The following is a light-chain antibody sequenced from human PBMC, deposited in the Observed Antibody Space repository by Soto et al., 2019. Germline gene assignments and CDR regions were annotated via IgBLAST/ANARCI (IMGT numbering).Light chain of an antibody. CDR2: DAS. CDR1: QSINSY. CDR3: QQRGYWSPYT. V-gene: IGKV3-11*01. Sequence: EIVLTQSPASLSLSAGDRATISCRASQSINSYLAWYQQKPGQAPRLLIYDASNRATGIPTRFSGSGSGTDFSPTITSLEPEDYSVSYCQQRGYWSPYTFGHGTKLEIK. J-gene: IGKJ2*01.